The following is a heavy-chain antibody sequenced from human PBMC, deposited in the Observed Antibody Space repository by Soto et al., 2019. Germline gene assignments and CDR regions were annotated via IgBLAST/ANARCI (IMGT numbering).Heavy chain of an antibody. CDR3: ARDIAGGTYNYYYGMDV. CDR1: GFSFRSYA. D-gene: IGHD1-26*01. V-gene: IGHV3-23*01. CDR2: ISGSGSPT. Sequence: EVQLLESGGGLGQPGGSLRLSCAASGFSFRSYAMTWVRQAPGRGLEWVSAISGSGSPTYYADSVKGRFTISRDNSKNTLYLKMNSLSADDTAVYYCARDIAGGTYNYYYGMDVWGQGTTVTVSS. J-gene: IGHJ6*02.